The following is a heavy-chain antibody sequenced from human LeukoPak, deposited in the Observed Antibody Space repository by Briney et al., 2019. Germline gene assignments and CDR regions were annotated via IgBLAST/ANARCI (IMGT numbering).Heavy chain of an antibody. D-gene: IGHD4/OR15-4a*01. J-gene: IGHJ4*02. CDR3: AREEYDYALGAFDY. Sequence: GTSLRLSCAASGFTFSSYAMHWVRQAPGKGLEWVAVMSFDGSQIYYADFVKGRFTISRDNSKSTLYLQMNSLRTEDTAAYYCAREEYDYALGAFDYWGQGTLVTVSS. V-gene: IGHV3-30*04. CDR1: GFTFSSYA. CDR2: MSFDGSQI.